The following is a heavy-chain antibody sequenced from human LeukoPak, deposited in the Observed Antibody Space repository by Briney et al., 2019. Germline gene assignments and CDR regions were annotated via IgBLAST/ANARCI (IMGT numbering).Heavy chain of an antibody. Sequence: GGSLRLSCAASGFTVSSNYMSWVRQAPGKGLEWVSVIYSGGSTYYADSVKGRFTIPRDNSKNTLYLQMNSLRAEDTAVYYCARVDYGLSYFDYWGQGTLVTVSS. CDR1: GFTVSSNY. J-gene: IGHJ4*02. V-gene: IGHV3-66*02. D-gene: IGHD3-16*01. CDR3: ARVDYGLSYFDY. CDR2: IYSGGST.